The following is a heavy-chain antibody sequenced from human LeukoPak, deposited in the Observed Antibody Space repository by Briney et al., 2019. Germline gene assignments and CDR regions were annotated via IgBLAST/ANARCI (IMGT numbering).Heavy chain of an antibody. Sequence: VASVNVSCTASGYTFTSYAMHWVRQAPGQRLEWMGWINAGNGNTKHSQKFQGRVTITRDTSASTAYMELSSLRSEDTAVYYCARRLNGAHFDYWGQGTLVTVSS. CDR2: INAGNGNT. CDR1: GYTFTSYA. CDR3: ARRLNGAHFDY. J-gene: IGHJ4*02. V-gene: IGHV1-3*01. D-gene: IGHD4-17*01.